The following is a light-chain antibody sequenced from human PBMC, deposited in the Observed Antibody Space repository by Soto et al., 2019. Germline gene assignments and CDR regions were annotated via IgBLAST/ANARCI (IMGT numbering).Light chain of an antibody. Sequence: DIQMTQSPSSLSASVGDRVTITCRASQSISSYLNWYHQKLGKAPKLLIYAASSLQSGVPSRCSSSGSGTDFTLTISILQPEDFAIYYCQQCYSTPWTFGQGDNLESK. CDR3: QQCYSTPWT. J-gene: IGKJ1*01. V-gene: IGKV1-39*01. CDR2: AAS. CDR1: QSISSY.